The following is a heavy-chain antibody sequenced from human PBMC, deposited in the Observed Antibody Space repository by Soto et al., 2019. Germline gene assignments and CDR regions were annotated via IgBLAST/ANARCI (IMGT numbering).Heavy chain of an antibody. V-gene: IGHV3-30*18. D-gene: IGHD3-22*01. CDR1: GFTFSSYG. Sequence: QVQLVESGGGVVQPGRSLRLSCAASGFTFSSYGMHWVRQAPGKGLEWVAVISYDGSNKYYADSVKGRFTISRDNSKNTQSLHMNRLRAEDTAVYSCAKDRPGDYYDSSGYPPYFDYWGQGTLVTVSS. CDR3: AKDRPGDYYDSSGYPPYFDY. J-gene: IGHJ4*02. CDR2: ISYDGSNK.